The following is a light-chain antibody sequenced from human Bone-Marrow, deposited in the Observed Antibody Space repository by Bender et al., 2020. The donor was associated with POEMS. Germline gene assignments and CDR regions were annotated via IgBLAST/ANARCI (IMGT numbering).Light chain of an antibody. Sequence: QSVLTQPASVSGSPGQSISISCTGTSSDVGGYDYVSWYHQDPGKAPKLMISDVSNRPSGISNRFSGSKSGDTASLTISGLQNEDEGHYYCCAYAGSYPHWVFGGGTKVTVL. J-gene: IGLJ3*02. CDR2: DVS. CDR1: SSDVGGYDY. V-gene: IGLV2-14*03. CDR3: CAYAGSYPHWV.